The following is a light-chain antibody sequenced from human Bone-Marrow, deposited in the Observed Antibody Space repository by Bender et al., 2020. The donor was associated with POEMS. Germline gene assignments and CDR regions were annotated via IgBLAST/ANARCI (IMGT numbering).Light chain of an antibody. J-gene: IGLJ2*01. CDR2: EGS. CDR3: CSYAGSSTFWL. CDR1: SSDVGGYNF. V-gene: IGLV2-23*01. Sequence: QSALTQPPSASGSPGQSVTISCTGTSSDVGGYNFVSWYQQHPGKAPKLMIYEGSKRPSGVSGRFSGSKSGNTASLTISGLQAEDEADYYCCSYAGSSTFWLFGGGTKLTVL.